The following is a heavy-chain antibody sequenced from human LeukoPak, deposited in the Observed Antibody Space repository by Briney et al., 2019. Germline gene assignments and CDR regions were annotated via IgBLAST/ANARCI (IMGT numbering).Heavy chain of an antibody. D-gene: IGHD6-19*01. J-gene: IGHJ6*03. Sequence: GGSLRLSCAASGFTFSSYSMNWVRQAPGKGLEWVSSISSSSSYIYYADSVKGRFTISRDNAKNSLYLQMNSLRAEDTAVYYCARAGGWGYMDVWGKGTTVTVSS. CDR1: GFTFSSYS. CDR3: ARAGGWGYMDV. V-gene: IGHV3-21*01. CDR2: ISSSSSYI.